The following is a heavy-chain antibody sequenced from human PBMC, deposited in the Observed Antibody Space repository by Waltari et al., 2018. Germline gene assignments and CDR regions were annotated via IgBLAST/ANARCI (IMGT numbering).Heavy chain of an antibody. CDR2: IYSGGST. CDR1: GFTVSSDY. CDR3: ARDLRMALDY. Sequence: EVQLVASVGGLIPPGGSLRPYCAASGFTVSSDYMSWVRQAPGKGLEWVSVIYSGGSTYYADSVKGRFTISRDNSKNTLYLQMNSLRAEDTAVYYCARDLRMALDYWGQGTLVTVSS. J-gene: IGHJ4*02. V-gene: IGHV3-53*01.